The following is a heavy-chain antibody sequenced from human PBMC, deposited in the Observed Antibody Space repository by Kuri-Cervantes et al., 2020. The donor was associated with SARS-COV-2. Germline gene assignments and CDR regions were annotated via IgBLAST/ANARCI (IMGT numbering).Heavy chain of an antibody. CDR1: GGSLSGYY. D-gene: IGHD6-19*01. Sequence: SETLSLTCAVYGGSLSGYYWSWIRQSPGKGLEWIGEISHSGRTSYNPSLKSRLTIGVDTAKKQFSLKVTSVTAEETAVYYCARAYSGAWHLLDVWGKGTTVTVSS. V-gene: IGHV4-34*01. CDR3: ARAYSGAWHLLDV. CDR2: ISHSGRT. J-gene: IGHJ6*04.